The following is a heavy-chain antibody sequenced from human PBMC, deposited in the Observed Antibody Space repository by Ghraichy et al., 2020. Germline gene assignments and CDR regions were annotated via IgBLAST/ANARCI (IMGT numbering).Heavy chain of an antibody. J-gene: IGHJ6*02. Sequence: GGSLRLSCAASGFTFSSYAMSWVRQAPGKGLEWVSSISCSGGSTYYPDSVKGRFTISRDNSKNTLYLQMNSLRAEDTAVYYCAKPIYGDGPLYYYYYDGMGVWDQGTTVPVSS. CDR1: GFTFSSYA. CDR2: ISCSGGST. D-gene: IGHD4-17*01. V-gene: IGHV3-23*01. CDR3: AKPIYGDGPLYYYYYDGMGV.